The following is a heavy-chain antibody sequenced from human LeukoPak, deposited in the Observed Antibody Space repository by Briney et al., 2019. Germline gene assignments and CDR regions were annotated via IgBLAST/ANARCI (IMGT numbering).Heavy chain of an antibody. CDR3: AREKTVTTRWTLGGMDV. Sequence: SETLSLTCTVSGGSISSGGYYWSWIRQPPGKGLEWIGYIYHSGSTYYNPSLKSRVTISVDRSKNQFSLKLSSVTAADTAVYYCAREKTVTTRWTLGGMDVWGQGTTVTVSS. D-gene: IGHD4-11*01. CDR2: IYHSGST. J-gene: IGHJ6*02. V-gene: IGHV4-30-2*01. CDR1: GGSISSGGYY.